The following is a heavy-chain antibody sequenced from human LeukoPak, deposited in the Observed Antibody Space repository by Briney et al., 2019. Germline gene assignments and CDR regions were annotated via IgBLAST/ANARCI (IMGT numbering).Heavy chain of an antibody. J-gene: IGHJ4*02. CDR3: ARGRSSTRGYFDY. CDR2: ISYDGSNK. V-gene: IGHV3-30*04. Sequence: GRSLRLSCAASGFTFSSYAMHWARQAPGKGLEWVAVISYDGSNKYYADSVKGRFTISRDNSKNTLYLQMNSLRAEDTAVYYCARGRSSTRGYFDYWGQGTLVTVSS. D-gene: IGHD2-2*01. CDR1: GFTFSSYA.